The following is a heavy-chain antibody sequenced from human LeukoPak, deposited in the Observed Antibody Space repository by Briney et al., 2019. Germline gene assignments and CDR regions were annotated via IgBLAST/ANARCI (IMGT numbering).Heavy chain of an antibody. CDR2: VSGSGGST. CDR1: GFTFSSYA. CDR3: AKDRPYITIFGVASSRYFDY. D-gene: IGHD3-3*01. V-gene: IGHV3-23*01. J-gene: IGHJ4*02. Sequence: GVSLRLSCAASGFTFSSYAMTWVRQAPGKGLEWVLGVSGSGGSTYYADSVKGRFTISRDNSKNTLSLQMSSLRAEDTAVYYCAKDRPYITIFGVASSRYFDYWGQGTLVTVSS.